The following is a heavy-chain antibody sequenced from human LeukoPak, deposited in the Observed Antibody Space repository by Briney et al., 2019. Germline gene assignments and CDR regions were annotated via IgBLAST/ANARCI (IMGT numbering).Heavy chain of an antibody. CDR1: GFTFSSYG. D-gene: IGHD6-13*01. CDR2: ISYDGSNK. Sequence: PGGSLRLSCAASGFTFSSYGMHWVRQAPGKGLEWVAVISYDGSNKYYADSVKGRFTISRDNSKNTLYLQMNSLRAEDTAVYYCARSDSSSWSGNYFDYWGQGTLVTVSS. CDR3: ARSDSSSWSGNYFDY. V-gene: IGHV3-30*03. J-gene: IGHJ4*02.